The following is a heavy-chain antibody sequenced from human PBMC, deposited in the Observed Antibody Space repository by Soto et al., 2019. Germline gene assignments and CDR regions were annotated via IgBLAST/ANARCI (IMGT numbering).Heavy chain of an antibody. Sequence: ASVKVSCKASGYTLTSYGISWVRQAPGQGLEWMGWISAYNDNTNYAQKLQGRVTMTTDTSTSTAYLELRSLRSDDTAVYYCARDFSTSWPNWFDPWGQGTLVTVSS. D-gene: IGHD6-13*01. CDR3: ARDFSTSWPNWFDP. CDR2: ISAYNDNT. V-gene: IGHV1-18*04. CDR1: GYTLTSYG. J-gene: IGHJ5*02.